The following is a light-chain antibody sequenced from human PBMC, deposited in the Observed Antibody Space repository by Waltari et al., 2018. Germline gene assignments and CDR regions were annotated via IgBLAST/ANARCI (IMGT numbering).Light chain of an antibody. CDR3: QQYTDWPPTWT. CDR2: GAS. V-gene: IGKV3-15*01. J-gene: IGKJ1*01. Sequence: EIVMTQSPDTLSVSPGERATLSCSASESVSSNLAWYQQKPGQAPRLLILGASTRATGIPARFSGSGSGTEFTLTISSLQSEDLAIYYCQQYTDWPPTWTFGQGTTV. CDR1: ESVSSN.